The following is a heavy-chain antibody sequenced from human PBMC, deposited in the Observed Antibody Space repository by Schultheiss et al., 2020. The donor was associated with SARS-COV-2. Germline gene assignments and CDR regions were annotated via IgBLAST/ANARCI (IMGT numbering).Heavy chain of an antibody. CDR1: GGSFSGYY. CDR3: ARRKDGYNYPYYFDY. J-gene: IGHJ4*02. Sequence: ETLSLTCAVYGGSFSGYYWSWIRQPPGKGLEWIGEINHSGSTNYNPSLKSRVTISVDTSKNQFSLKLSSVTAADTAVYYCARRKDGYNYPYYFDYWGQGTLVTVSS. V-gene: IGHV4-34*01. CDR2: INHSGST. D-gene: IGHD5-24*01.